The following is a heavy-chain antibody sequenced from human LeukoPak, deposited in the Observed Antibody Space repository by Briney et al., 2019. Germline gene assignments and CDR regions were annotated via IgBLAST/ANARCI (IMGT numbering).Heavy chain of an antibody. CDR3: AKLRGAGSWYFDL. D-gene: IGHD3-10*01. Sequence: SETLSLTCTVSGGSISSSSYYWGWIRQPPGKGLEWIGSIFYSGSTYYNPSLKSRVTISVDTSKNQFSLKLTSVTAADTAVYYCAKLRGAGSWYFDLWGRGTLVTVSS. CDR1: GGSISSSSYY. J-gene: IGHJ2*01. V-gene: IGHV4-39*07. CDR2: IFYSGST.